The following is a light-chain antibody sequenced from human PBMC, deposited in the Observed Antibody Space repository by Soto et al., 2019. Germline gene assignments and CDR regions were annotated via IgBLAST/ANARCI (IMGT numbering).Light chain of an antibody. CDR1: SSDVGGYNY. CDR3: SSYTSSSTPWV. V-gene: IGLV2-14*01. J-gene: IGLJ3*02. CDR2: DVS. Sequence: QSALTQPASVSGSPGQSITISCTGTSSDVGGYNYVSWYQQHPGKAPILMIYDVSNRPSGVSNRFSGSKSGNTASLTISGLQAEDEADYYCSSYTSSSTPWVFGGGTKLTVL.